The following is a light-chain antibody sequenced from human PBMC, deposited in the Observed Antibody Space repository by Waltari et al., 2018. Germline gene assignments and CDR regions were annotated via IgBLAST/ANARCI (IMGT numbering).Light chain of an antibody. CDR1: QSVSSSY. J-gene: IGKJ1*01. CDR2: GAS. CDR3: QQYGNSPWT. Sequence: EIVLTQSPATLSLSPGERAALSCRASQSVSSSYLAWYQQRPGQAPRLLIYGASSRATGIPDRFSGGGSGTDFTLTISRLEPEDFAVYYCQQYGNSPWTFGQGTKVEIK. V-gene: IGKV3-20*01.